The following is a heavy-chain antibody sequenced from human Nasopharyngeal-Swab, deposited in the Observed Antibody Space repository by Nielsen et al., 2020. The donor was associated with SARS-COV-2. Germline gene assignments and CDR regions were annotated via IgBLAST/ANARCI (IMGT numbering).Heavy chain of an antibody. CDR2: VSHDGTNT. CDR3: AKDRGGRSLDS. J-gene: IGHJ4*02. Sequence: GGSLRLSCSASGFNFTSYAIHCVRQPPGKGLEWVAVVSHDGTNTFYADSVKGRFAISRDNSKSTVSLQMNSLRSEDTAVYYCAKDRGGRSLDSWGQGTLVTVSS. D-gene: IGHD3-16*01. V-gene: IGHV3-30-3*02. CDR1: GFNFTSYA.